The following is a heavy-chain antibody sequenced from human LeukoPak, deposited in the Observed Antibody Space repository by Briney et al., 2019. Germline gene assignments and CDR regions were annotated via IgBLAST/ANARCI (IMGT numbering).Heavy chain of an antibody. CDR2: MYIRGST. Sequence: PETLSLTCTVSGDSISTYYWSWIRQPAGKGLEWIGRMYIRGSTNYNPSLKSRVTMSVDTSKNQFSLKLSSVTAADTAVYYCARDSSGNDIWGQGTTVTVSS. V-gene: IGHV4-4*07. CDR1: GDSISTYY. J-gene: IGHJ3*02. D-gene: IGHD6-25*01. CDR3: ARDSSGNDI.